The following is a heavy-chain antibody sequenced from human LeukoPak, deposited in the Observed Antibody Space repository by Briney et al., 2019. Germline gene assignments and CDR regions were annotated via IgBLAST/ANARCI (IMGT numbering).Heavy chain of an antibody. CDR2: INHSGIT. CDR1: GGSFSDYY. D-gene: IGHD3-22*01. CDR3: AYSSAFQHH. Sequence: PSETLSLTCAVSGGSFSDYYWSWVRQPPGKGLEWIGEINHSGITNYNPSLKSRVTISVDTSKNQFSLNLSSVTAADTAVYYCAYSSAFQHHLGQGSLVSVCS. V-gene: IGHV4-34*01. J-gene: IGHJ5*02.